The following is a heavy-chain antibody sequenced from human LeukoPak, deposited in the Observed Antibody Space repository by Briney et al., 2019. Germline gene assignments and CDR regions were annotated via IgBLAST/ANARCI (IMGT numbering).Heavy chain of an antibody. J-gene: IGHJ4*02. CDR3: AKDAGYCSSTSCYTIGYFDY. Sequence: PGRSLRLSCAASGFTFDDYAMHWVRQAPGKGLEWVSGISWNSGSIGYADSVKGRFTISRDNSKNTLYLQMNSLRAEDTAVYYCAKDAGYCSSTSCYTIGYFDYWGQGTLVTVSS. D-gene: IGHD2-2*02. CDR2: ISWNSGSI. V-gene: IGHV3-9*01. CDR1: GFTFDDYA.